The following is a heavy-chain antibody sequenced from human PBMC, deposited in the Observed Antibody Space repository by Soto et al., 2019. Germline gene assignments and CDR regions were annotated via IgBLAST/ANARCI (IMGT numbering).Heavy chain of an antibody. D-gene: IGHD6-19*01. CDR3: ASGSGWYSPDY. CDR1: GFTFSSNW. Sequence: GGSLRLSCVGSGFTFSSNWMTWVRQAPGKGLEWVGNIRQDGSEKNYVDSVKGRFTISRDNAKNSLYLQMNSLRAEDTAVYYCASGSGWYSPDYWGQGTLVTVSS. J-gene: IGHJ4*02. V-gene: IGHV3-7*02. CDR2: IRQDGSEK.